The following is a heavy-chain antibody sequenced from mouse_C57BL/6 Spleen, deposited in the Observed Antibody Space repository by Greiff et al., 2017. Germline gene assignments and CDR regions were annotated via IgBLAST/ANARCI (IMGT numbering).Heavy chain of an antibody. CDR1: GFSLPSYG. D-gene: IGHD1-1*01. V-gene: IGHV2-6-1*01. CDR2: IWSDGST. CDR3: ARHGITTVVDAMDY. J-gene: IGHJ4*01. Sequence: VKLMESGPGLVAPSQSLSITCTVSGFSLPSYGVHWVRQPPGQGLEWLVVIWSDGSTTYNSALKSRLSISKDNSKSQVFLKMSSLQTDDTAMYYCARHGITTVVDAMDYWGQGTSVTVSS.